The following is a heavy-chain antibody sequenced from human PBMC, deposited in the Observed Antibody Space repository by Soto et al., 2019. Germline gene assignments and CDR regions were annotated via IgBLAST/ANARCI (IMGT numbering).Heavy chain of an antibody. Sequence: SVKVSCKASGGTFSSYAISWVRQAPGQGLEWMGGIIPIFGTANYAQKFQGRVTITADESTSTAYMELSSLRSEDTAVYYCARDRRYCSGGSCYLWFDPWGQGTLVTVSS. CDR3: ARDRRYCSGGSCYLWFDP. V-gene: IGHV1-69*13. J-gene: IGHJ5*02. D-gene: IGHD2-15*01. CDR1: GGTFSSYA. CDR2: IIPIFGTA.